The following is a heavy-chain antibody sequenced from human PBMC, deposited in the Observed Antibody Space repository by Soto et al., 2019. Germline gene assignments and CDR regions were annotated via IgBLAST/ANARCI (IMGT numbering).Heavy chain of an antibody. V-gene: IGHV5-51*01. CDR3: ARQSTGGLYYYYYYGMDV. CDR2: IYPGDSDT. CDR1: GYSFTSYW. D-gene: IGHD3-10*01. Sequence: GESLKISCKGSGYSFTSYWIGWVRQMPGKGLEWMGTIYPGDSDTRYSPSFQGQVTISADKSISTAYLQWSSLKASDTAMYYCARQSTGGLYYYYYYGMDVWGQGTTVTVSS. J-gene: IGHJ6*02.